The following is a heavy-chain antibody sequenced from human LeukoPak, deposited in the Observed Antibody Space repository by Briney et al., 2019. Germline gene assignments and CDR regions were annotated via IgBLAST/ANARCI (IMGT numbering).Heavy chain of an antibody. CDR3: ARGGGTSMVRGVSNWFDP. Sequence: ASVKVSCKASGYTFTSYGISWVRQAPGQGLEWMGWISAYNGNTNYAQKLQGRITITTDTSPRTAYMELRSLRSDATAVYYCARGGGTSMVRGVSNWFDPWGQGTLVTVSS. CDR1: GYTFTSYG. J-gene: IGHJ5*02. V-gene: IGHV1-18*01. D-gene: IGHD3-10*01. CDR2: ISAYNGNT.